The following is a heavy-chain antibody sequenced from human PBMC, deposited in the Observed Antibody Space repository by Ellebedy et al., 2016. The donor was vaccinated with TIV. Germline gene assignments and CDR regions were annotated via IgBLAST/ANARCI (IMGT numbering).Heavy chain of an antibody. D-gene: IGHD1-26*01. J-gene: IGHJ4*02. V-gene: IGHV3-7*01. CDR2: IKQDASET. CDR3: AGSWGWRHEY. Sequence: GESLKISXAASGFNVSDHGMNWVRQAPGKGLEWVGNIKQDASETLYVDSVKGRFTISRDNARNSLYLQINDLRAEDTAVYYCAGSWGWRHEYWGQGTLVTVSS. CDR1: GFNVSDHG.